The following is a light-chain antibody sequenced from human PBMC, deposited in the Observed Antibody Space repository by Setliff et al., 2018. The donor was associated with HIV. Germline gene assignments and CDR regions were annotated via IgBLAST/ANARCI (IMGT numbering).Light chain of an antibody. CDR1: QGISSW. CDR2: AAS. J-gene: IGKJ4*01. CDR3: QQANSFPQT. V-gene: IGKV1D-12*01. Sequence: DIQMTQSPSSVSASVGDRVTITCRASQGISSWLVWYQQKPGKAPKLLIYAASSLQSGVPSRFSGSGSGTDFTLTISNLQPEDFATYYCQQANSFPQTFGGGTKVDIK.